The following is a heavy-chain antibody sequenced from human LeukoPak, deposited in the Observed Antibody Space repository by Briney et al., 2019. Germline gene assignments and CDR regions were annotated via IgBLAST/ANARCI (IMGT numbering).Heavy chain of an antibody. J-gene: IGHJ4*02. CDR1: GFTFSSYS. D-gene: IGHD3-10*01. V-gene: IGHV3-21*01. CDR2: ISSSSSYI. CDR3: ARASYGSGSYPGDY. Sequence: GGSLRLSCAASGFTFSSYSMNWVRQAPGKGLEWVSSISSSSSYIYYADSVKGRFTISRDNAKNSLYLQMNSLRGEDTAVYDCARASYGSGSYPGDYWGQGTLVTVSS.